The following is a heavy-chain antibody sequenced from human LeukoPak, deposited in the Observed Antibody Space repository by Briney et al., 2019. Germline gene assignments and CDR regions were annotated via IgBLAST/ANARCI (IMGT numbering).Heavy chain of an antibody. CDR2: IIHSGDT. Sequence: SETLSLTCGASGGSFSDYYWSWIRQPPGKGLEWIGEIIHSGDTSSSPSLKSRVTISMDPSKNQFSLRLSSVTAADTAVYYCARGRFSVYYFDYWGQGSLVTVSS. V-gene: IGHV4-34*01. D-gene: IGHD3-3*02. CDR1: GGSFSDYY. J-gene: IGHJ4*02. CDR3: ARGRFSVYYFDY.